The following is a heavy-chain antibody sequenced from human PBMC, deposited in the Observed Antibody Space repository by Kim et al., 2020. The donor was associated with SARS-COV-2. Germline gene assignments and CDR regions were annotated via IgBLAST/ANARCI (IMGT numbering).Heavy chain of an antibody. Sequence: GGSLRLSCAASGFTFSSYGMHWVRQAPGKGLEWVAVISYDGSNKYYADSVKGRFTISRDNSKNTLYLQMNSLRAEDTAVYYCAKDHNGYSGYAAWLGAFDIWGQGTMVTVSS. V-gene: IGHV3-30*18. D-gene: IGHD5-12*01. CDR1: GFTFSSYG. CDR3: AKDHNGYSGYAAWLGAFDI. J-gene: IGHJ3*02. CDR2: ISYDGSNK.